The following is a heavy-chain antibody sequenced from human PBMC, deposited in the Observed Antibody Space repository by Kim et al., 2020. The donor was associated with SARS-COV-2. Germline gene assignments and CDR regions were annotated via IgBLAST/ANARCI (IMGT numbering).Heavy chain of an antibody. J-gene: IGHJ6*02. CDR3: TRGGDTAMYYYGMDV. D-gene: IGHD5-18*01. V-gene: IGHV3-49*03. CDR2: IRSKAYGGTT. Sequence: GGSLRLSCTASGFTFGDYAMSWFRQAPGKGLEWVGFIRSKAYGGTTEYAASVKGRFTISRDDSKSIAYLQMNSLKTEDTAVYYCTRGGDTAMYYYGMDVWGQGTTVTVSS. CDR1: GFTFGDYA.